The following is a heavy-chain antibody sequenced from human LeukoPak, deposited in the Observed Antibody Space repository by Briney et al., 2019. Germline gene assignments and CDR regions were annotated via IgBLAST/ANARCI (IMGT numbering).Heavy chain of an antibody. J-gene: IGHJ4*02. Sequence: GRSLRLSCTASGFTFSSYGMNWVRQAPGKGLEWVSYISTSSSAINYADSVKGRFTISRDNAKNSLYLQMNSLRGEDTAVYYCARRVTSTWQWDYWGQGTLVIVSS. CDR3: ARRVTSTWQWDY. V-gene: IGHV3-48*04. CDR2: ISTSSSAI. CDR1: GFTFSSYG. D-gene: IGHD6-13*01.